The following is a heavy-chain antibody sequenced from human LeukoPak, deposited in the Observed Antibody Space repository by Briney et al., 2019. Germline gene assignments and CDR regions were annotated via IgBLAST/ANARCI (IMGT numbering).Heavy chain of an antibody. D-gene: IGHD3-22*01. CDR3: ARSGRLNYYDSSGYNWFDP. CDR1: GGSISSYY. V-gene: IGHV4-59*08. CDR2: IYYSGST. Sequence: PSETLSLTCTVSGGSISSYYWSWIRQPPGKGLEWIGYIYYSGSTNYNPSLKSRVTISVDTSKNQFSLKLSSVTAADTAVYYCARSGRLNYYDSSGYNWFDPWGQGTLVTVSS. J-gene: IGHJ5*02.